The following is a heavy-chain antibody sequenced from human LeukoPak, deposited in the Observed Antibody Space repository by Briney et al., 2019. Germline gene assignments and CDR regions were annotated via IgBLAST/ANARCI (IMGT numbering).Heavy chain of an antibody. Sequence: GGSLRLSCAASGFTFSNDWMHWVRQAPGKGLAWVSRINTDGSTTTYADSVKGRFTISRDNAKNTLYLQMNSLRVEDTAVYYCARGRGGSYHYWGQGTLVTVSS. J-gene: IGHJ4*02. V-gene: IGHV3-74*01. CDR3: ARGRGGSYHY. D-gene: IGHD1-26*01. CDR1: GFTFSNDW. CDR2: INTDGSTT.